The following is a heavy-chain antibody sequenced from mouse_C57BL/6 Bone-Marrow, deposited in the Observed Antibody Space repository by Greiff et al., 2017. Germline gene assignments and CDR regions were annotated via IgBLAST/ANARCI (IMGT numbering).Heavy chain of an antibody. V-gene: IGHV1-64*01. J-gene: IGHJ2*01. CDR3: ARWDTTVVADY. Sequence: GVELVKPGASVKLSCKASGYTFASYWMHWVKQRPGQGLEWIGMIHPNSGSTNYNEKFKSKATLNVDKSASTAYMQLSSLTSEDSAVYYCARWDTTVVADYWGQGTTLTVSS. CDR1: GYTFASYW. D-gene: IGHD1-1*01. CDR2: IHPNSGST.